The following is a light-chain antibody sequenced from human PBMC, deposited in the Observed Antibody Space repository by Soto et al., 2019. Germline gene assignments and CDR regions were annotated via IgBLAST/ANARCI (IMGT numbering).Light chain of an antibody. Sequence: EMVLTQSPGTLSLSPGERATLSCRASQSVSSSFLAWYQQKPGQAPRLLIYGASSRATGIPDRFSGSGSGTDFTLTISRLEPEHFAVYYCQQYGSSPPLTFGQGTKVEIK. V-gene: IGKV3-20*01. CDR1: QSVSSSF. J-gene: IGKJ1*01. CDR2: GAS. CDR3: QQYGSSPPLT.